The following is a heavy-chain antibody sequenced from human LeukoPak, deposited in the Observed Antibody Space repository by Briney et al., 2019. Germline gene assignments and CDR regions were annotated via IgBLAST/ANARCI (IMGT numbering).Heavy chain of an antibody. V-gene: IGHV5-10-1*01. Sequence: GESLKISCKGSGYSFTSYWISWVRQMPGKGLELMGRIDPSDSYTDYSPSFQGHVTISADKSISTAYLQWSSLKASDTAMYYCASPIHGTTGTTDYWGQGTLVTVSS. D-gene: IGHD1-1*01. J-gene: IGHJ4*02. CDR2: IDPSDSYT. CDR1: GYSFTSYW. CDR3: ASPIHGTTGTTDY.